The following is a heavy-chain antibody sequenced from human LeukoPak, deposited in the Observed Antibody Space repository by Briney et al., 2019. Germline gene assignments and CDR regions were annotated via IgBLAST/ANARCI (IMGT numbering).Heavy chain of an antibody. Sequence: GGSLRLSCVSSGFIFSNYAMSWVRQAPGKGLEWVSSISGSGGSTHYADSVKGRFTISRDKTKNTLYLQMNSLRAEDTAVYYCAKSAYYDASGYYREYYFDYWGQGTLVTDSS. V-gene: IGHV3-23*01. CDR3: AKSAYYDASGYYREYYFDY. CDR2: ISGSGGST. D-gene: IGHD3-22*01. CDR1: GFIFSNYA. J-gene: IGHJ4*02.